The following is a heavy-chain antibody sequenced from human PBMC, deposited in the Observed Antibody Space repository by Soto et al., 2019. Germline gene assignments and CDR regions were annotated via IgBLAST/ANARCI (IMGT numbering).Heavy chain of an antibody. D-gene: IGHD6-6*01. CDR2: IYYSGST. J-gene: IGHJ4*02. V-gene: IGHV4-39*01. CDR3: AIQRADSSSEDYFDY. CDR1: GGSISSSSYY. Sequence: QLQLQESGPGLVKPSETLSLTCTVSGGSISSSSYYWGWIRQPPGKGLEWIGSIYYSGSTYYNPPLKSRVTISVDTSKNQFSLKLSSVTAADTAVYYCAIQRADSSSEDYFDYWGQGTLVTVSS.